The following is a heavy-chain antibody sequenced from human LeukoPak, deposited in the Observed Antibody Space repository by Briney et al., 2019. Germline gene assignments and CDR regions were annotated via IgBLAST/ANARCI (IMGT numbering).Heavy chain of an antibody. CDR3: AKAGSGSYWLDY. D-gene: IGHD1-26*01. Sequence: GGSLRLSCAASGFTFSTYWMNWVRQAPGKGLEWVANIKQDGSEKYYVDSVRGRFTISRDNAKNSLYLQMNSLRAEDTAVYYCAKAGSGSYWLDYWGQGTLVTVSS. CDR1: GFTFSTYW. J-gene: IGHJ4*02. CDR2: IKQDGSEK. V-gene: IGHV3-7*01.